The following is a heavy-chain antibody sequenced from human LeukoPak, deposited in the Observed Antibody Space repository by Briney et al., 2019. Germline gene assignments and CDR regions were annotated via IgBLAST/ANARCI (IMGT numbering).Heavy chain of an antibody. V-gene: IGHV4-59*08. CDR3: ARHRGSSSEFDP. CDR1: GGSISNYY. D-gene: IGHD6-6*01. CDR2: IYYSGST. J-gene: IGHJ5*02. Sequence: SSETLSLTCTVSGGSISNYYWSWIRQPPGKGLEWIGYIYYSGSTNYNPSLKSRVTISVDTSKNQFSLKLSSVTAADTAVYYCARHRGSSSEFDPWGQGTLVTISS.